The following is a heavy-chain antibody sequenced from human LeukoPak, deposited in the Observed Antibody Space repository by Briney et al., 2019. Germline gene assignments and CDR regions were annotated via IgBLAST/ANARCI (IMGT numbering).Heavy chain of an antibody. Sequence: GGSLRLSCAASGFTFSSYSMNWVRQAPGKGLEWVSYISSSSGTIYYADSVKGRFTISRDNAKNSLYLQITSLRAEDTAVYYCARTSANYFDYWGQGTLVTVSS. CDR3: ARTSANYFDY. J-gene: IGHJ4*02. CDR1: GFTFSSYS. D-gene: IGHD2-15*01. CDR2: ISSSSGTI. V-gene: IGHV3-48*01.